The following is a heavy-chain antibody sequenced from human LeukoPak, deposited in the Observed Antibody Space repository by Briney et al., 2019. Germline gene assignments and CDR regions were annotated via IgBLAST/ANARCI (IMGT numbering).Heavy chain of an antibody. D-gene: IGHD6-13*01. V-gene: IGHV1-18*01. CDR2: ISAYNGNT. CDR3: ARDPSSSWYGWYFDL. Sequence: GASVKVSCKASGYTFTSYGISWVRQAPGQGLEWMGWISAYNGNTNYAQKFQGRVTITADKSTSTAYMELSSLRSEDTAVYYCARDPSSSWYGWYFDLWGRGTLVTVSS. CDR1: GYTFTSYG. J-gene: IGHJ2*01.